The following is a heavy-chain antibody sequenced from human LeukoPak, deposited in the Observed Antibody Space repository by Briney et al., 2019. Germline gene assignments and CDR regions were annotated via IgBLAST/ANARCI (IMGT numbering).Heavy chain of an antibody. CDR3: ARVSLDSGATRFDY. D-gene: IGHD3-10*01. CDR1: GGSINSGDSF. CDR2: IYYSGST. Sequence: PSETLSLTCTVSGGSINSGDSFWSWVRQPPGKGLEWIGHIYYSGSTYYDPSLQSRVTISIDMSKNQFSLKVNSVTAADTAVYYCARVSLDSGATRFDYWGQGALVTASS. V-gene: IGHV4-30-4*01. J-gene: IGHJ4*02.